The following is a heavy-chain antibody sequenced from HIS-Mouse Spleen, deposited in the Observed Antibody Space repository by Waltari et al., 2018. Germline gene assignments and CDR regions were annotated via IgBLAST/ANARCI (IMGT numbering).Heavy chain of an antibody. J-gene: IGHJ3*02. V-gene: IGHV4-34*01. CDR3: ARGPLGTDAFDI. Sequence: QVQLQQWGAGLLKPSETLSLTCAVYGGSFSGYYLSWIRQPPGKGLEWIGEIKHTGSTNYDQSLKSRVTISVDTSKNQFSPELSSVTAADTAGYYCARGPLGTDAFDIWGQGTMVTVSS. CDR1: GGSFSGYY. D-gene: IGHD1-1*01. CDR2: IKHTGST.